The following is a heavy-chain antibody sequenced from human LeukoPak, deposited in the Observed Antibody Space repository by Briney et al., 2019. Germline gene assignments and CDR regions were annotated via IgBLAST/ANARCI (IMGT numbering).Heavy chain of an antibody. J-gene: IGHJ4*02. Sequence: QTGGSLRLSCAASGFTFSSYEMNWVRQAPGKGLEWVSYISSSGSTIYYADSVKGRFTISRHNAKNSPYLQMNSLRAEDTAVYYCARSVSSSWYPGNYFDYWGQGTLVTVSS. CDR3: ARSVSSSWYPGNYFDY. CDR2: ISSSGSTI. D-gene: IGHD6-13*01. V-gene: IGHV3-48*03. CDR1: GFTFSSYE.